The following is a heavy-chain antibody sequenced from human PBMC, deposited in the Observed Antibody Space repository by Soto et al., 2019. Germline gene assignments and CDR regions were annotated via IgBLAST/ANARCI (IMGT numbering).Heavy chain of an antibody. V-gene: IGHV3-11*01. CDR1: GFTFSDYY. CDR3: ARAYSDAFDI. Sequence: GGSLRLSCAASGFTFSDYYMTWIRQAPGKGLEWVSYISSSGTGIYYADSVRGRFTISRDNAKNSVYLQMSSLRAEDTAVYYCARAYSDAFDIWGQGTIVTVSS. D-gene: IGHD2-15*01. J-gene: IGHJ3*02. CDR2: ISSSGTGI.